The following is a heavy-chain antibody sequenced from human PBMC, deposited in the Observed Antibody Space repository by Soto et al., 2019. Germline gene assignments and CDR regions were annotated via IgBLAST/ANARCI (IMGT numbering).Heavy chain of an antibody. CDR1: GYNFANYA. D-gene: IGHD2-15*01. CDR3: ARAEVVVPQDY. J-gene: IGHJ4*02. Sequence: ASVKVSCKAFGYNFANYAIHWVRQAPGQWLEWMGWIDAGNGDTKYSQRFRGRVTITRDTAANTVFMELRNLRSDDTAVYYCARAEVVVPQDYWGQGTLVTV. V-gene: IGHV1-3*01. CDR2: IDAGNGDT.